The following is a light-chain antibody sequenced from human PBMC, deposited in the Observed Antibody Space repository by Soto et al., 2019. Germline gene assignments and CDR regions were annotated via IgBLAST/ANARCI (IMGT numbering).Light chain of an antibody. V-gene: IGKV1-5*01. Sequence: DIQMTQSPSTVSASVGDRVIISCRASQSISSSLAWYQQKPGKAPKLLIYDASSLESGLPSKLSGRGSGTEFTLTINRLQADDSATYFCQQYNSYPWTFGQGTKVEIK. J-gene: IGKJ1*01. CDR1: QSISSS. CDR2: DAS. CDR3: QQYNSYPWT.